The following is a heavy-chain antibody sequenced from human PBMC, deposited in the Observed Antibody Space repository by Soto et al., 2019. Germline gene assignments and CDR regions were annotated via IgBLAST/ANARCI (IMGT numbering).Heavy chain of an antibody. CDR1: GGSFSGYY. Sequence: SETLSLTCAVSGGSFSGYYWSWIRQPPGKGLEWIWEINHSGSTNYNPSLKSRVTISVDTSKNQFSLKLSSVTAADTAVYYCARGDYDILTGYYDYYYYYGMDVWGQGTTVTVSS. V-gene: IGHV4-34*01. CDR3: ARGDYDILTGYYDYYYYYGMDV. CDR2: INHSGST. J-gene: IGHJ6*02. D-gene: IGHD3-9*01.